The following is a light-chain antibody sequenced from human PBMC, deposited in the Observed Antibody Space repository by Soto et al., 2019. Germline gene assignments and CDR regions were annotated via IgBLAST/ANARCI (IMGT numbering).Light chain of an antibody. CDR3: ATWADGLNSYV. J-gene: IGLJ1*01. Sequence: QSVLTQPPSASGTPGQRVTISCFGSSSNIGSNTVSWYQQLPQRAPKLLIFSNNQRPSGVPDRFSGSKSGTSASLAISGLQSEDEADYYCATWADGLNSYVFGTGTKLTVL. V-gene: IGLV1-44*01. CDR2: SNN. CDR1: SSNIGSNT.